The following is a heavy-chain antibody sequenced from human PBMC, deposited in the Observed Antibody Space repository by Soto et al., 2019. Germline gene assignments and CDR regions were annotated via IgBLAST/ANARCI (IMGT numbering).Heavy chain of an antibody. CDR1: GFAFDNFA. CDR3: ASRDLGTSVDY. Sequence: GGSLRLSCTTSGFAFDNFAMSWVRQAPGRGLEWVSAISGGGGGKYYADSVKGRFIIARDNSKNTVYLEVNGLTAADTAVYYCASRDLGTSVDYWGQGTLVTVSS. D-gene: IGHD1-7*01. V-gene: IGHV3-23*01. J-gene: IGHJ4*02. CDR2: ISGGGGGK.